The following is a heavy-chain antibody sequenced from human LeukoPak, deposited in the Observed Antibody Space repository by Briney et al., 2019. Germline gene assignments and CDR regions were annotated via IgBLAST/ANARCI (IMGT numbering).Heavy chain of an antibody. D-gene: IGHD1-1*01. CDR3: ARLSGTSGTSSRVLHY. V-gene: IGHV3-23*01. CDR2: ISGSGEDT. Sequence: GGSLRLSCAASGFTVSSNYMSWVRQAPGKGLEWVSAISGSGEDTYYADSVRGRFTISRDNSENSLSLQMNRLRAEDTAVYHCARLSGTSGTSSRVLHYWGQGTLVTVSS. J-gene: IGHJ4*02. CDR1: GFTVSSNY.